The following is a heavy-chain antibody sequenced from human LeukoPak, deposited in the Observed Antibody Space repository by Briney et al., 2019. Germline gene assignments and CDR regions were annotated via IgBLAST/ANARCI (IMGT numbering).Heavy chain of an antibody. CDR1: GGSFSGYY. D-gene: IGHD3-10*01. Sequence: PSETLSLTCAVYGGSFSGYYWSWIRQPPGKGLEWIGEINHSGSTNYNPSLKSRVTISVDTSKNQFSLKLSSVTAADTAVYYCVRGPGASRITMVRGARRFDPWGQGTLVTVSS. CDR3: VRGPGASRITMVRGARRFDP. J-gene: IGHJ5*02. V-gene: IGHV4-34*01. CDR2: INHSGST.